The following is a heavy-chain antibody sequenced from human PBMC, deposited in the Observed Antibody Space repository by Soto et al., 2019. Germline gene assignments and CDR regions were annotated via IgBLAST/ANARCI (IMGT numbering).Heavy chain of an antibody. J-gene: IGHJ6*02. CDR1: GGTFSSYA. Sequence: QVQLVQSGAEVKKPGSSVTVSCKASGGTFSSYAISWVRQAPGQGLAWMGGIIPIFGTANYAQKFQGRVTITADESTSTAYMELSSLRSEDTAVYYCARDPCLPDYYYYGMDVWGQGTTVTVSS. V-gene: IGHV1-69*01. CDR2: IIPIFGTA. CDR3: ARDPCLPDYYYYGMDV.